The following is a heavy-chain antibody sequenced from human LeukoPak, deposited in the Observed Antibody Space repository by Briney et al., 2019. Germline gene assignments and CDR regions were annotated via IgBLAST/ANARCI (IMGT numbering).Heavy chain of an antibody. D-gene: IGHD1-14*01. CDR1: GFSFSDYS. CDR2: ISDSGGST. V-gene: IGHV3-21*01. CDR3: ARDFNLDAFDI. J-gene: IGHJ3*02. Sequence: GGSLRLSCAASGFSFSDYSMNWVRQAPGTGLEWVSAISDSGGSTYYADSVKGRFTISRDNAKNSLYLQMNSLRAEDTAVYYCARDFNLDAFDIWGQGTMVTVSS.